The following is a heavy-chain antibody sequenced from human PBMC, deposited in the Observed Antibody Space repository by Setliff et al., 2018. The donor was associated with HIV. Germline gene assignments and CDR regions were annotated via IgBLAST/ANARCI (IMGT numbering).Heavy chain of an antibody. J-gene: IGHJ6*03. CDR1: RATLTSYS. CDR3: VRGVQSPPHYSYYYMDV. CDR2: INPILGIT. Sequence: SVKVSCKASRATLTSYSFSWVRQVPGQGLEWMGRINPILGITNYAQKFQGRVTISADKSTGTVYMELTSLRFDDTAMYYCVRGVQSPPHYSYYYMDVWGEGTMVTVSS. V-gene: IGHV1-69*10. D-gene: IGHD3-3*01.